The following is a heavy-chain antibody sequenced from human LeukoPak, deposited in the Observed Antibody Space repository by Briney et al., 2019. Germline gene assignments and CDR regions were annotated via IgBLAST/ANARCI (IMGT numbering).Heavy chain of an antibody. J-gene: IGHJ3*02. D-gene: IGHD3-9*01. CDR3: ATLKGLTHAFDI. V-gene: IGHV4-59*01. Sequence: PSETLSLTCTVAGGSISSYYWSWIRQPPGKGLEWIGYIYYSGSTNYNPSLKSRVTISVDPSKNQFSLKLRSVTAADTPVYYCATLKGLTHAFDIWGQGTMVTVSS. CDR2: IYYSGST. CDR1: GGSISSYY.